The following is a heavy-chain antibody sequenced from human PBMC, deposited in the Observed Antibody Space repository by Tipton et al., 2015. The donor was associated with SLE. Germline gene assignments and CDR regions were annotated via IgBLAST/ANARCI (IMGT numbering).Heavy chain of an antibody. D-gene: IGHD6-13*01. CDR3: ANQLVNYYYGMDV. J-gene: IGHJ6*02. Sequence: RSLRLSCAASGFTFSSYGMHRVRQAPGKGLEWVAVIWYDGSNKYYADSVKGRFTISRDNSKNTLYLQMNSLRAEDTAVYYCANQLVNYYYGMDVWGQGTTVTVSS. CDR2: IWYDGSNK. CDR1: GFTFSSYG. V-gene: IGHV3-33*06.